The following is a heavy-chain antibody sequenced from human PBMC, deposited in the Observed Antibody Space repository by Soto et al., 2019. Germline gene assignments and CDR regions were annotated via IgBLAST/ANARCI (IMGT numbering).Heavy chain of an antibody. Sequence: EVQLVESGGGLVQPGGSLRLSCAASGFTVSSNYMSWVRQAPGKGLEWVSVIYSGGSTYYADSVKGRFTISRDNSKNTLYLQMNSLRAEDTAVYYCARVYSWFYGDTGYWGQGTLVTVSS. CDR2: IYSGGST. J-gene: IGHJ4*02. CDR1: GFTVSSNY. D-gene: IGHD4-17*01. V-gene: IGHV3-66*01. CDR3: ARVYSWFYGDTGY.